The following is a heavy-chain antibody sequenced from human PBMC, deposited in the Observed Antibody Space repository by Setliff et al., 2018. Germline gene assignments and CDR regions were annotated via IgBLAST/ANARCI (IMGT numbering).Heavy chain of an antibody. J-gene: IGHJ2*01. CDR1: GGSFSTYF. CDR2: ISHSGSA. V-gene: IGHV4-34*01. D-gene: IGHD2-21*01. CDR3: ARAQVVFAISAPVWYFEL. Sequence: SETLSLTCAVYGGSFSTYFWSWIRQPPGKGLEWIGEISHSGSANYNPSLNSRVSVSVDTPTNQFSLKVFSVTAADTAVYYCARAQVVFAISAPVWYFELWGRGTQVTVS.